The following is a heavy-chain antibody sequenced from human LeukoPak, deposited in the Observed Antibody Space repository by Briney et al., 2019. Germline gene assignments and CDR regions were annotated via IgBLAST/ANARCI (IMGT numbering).Heavy chain of an antibody. V-gene: IGHV3-23*01. J-gene: IGHJ4*02. Sequence: GGSLRLSCAASGFKFSSYAMTWVRQAPGQGLDWVSAISGSGDDTYYADSVKGRFTISRDNSKNTLHLQMNSLRAEDTAVYYCAKDSGSVVAPPVYWGQGTLVTVSS. CDR1: GFKFSSYA. D-gene: IGHD3-22*01. CDR2: ISGSGDDT. CDR3: AKDSGSVVAPPVY.